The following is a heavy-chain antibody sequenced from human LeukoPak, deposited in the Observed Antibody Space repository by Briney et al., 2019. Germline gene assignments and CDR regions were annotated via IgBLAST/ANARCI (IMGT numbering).Heavy chain of an antibody. J-gene: IGHJ3*02. CDR3: ASPIIATWSAFDI. CDR2: IIPIFGTA. CDR1: GGRFRSYA. Sequence: ASVKVSCKASGGRFRSYAINWVRRAPGQGLEWMGGIIPIFGTANYAQKFQGRVTITTDESTITAYVELSSLRFEDTAVYYCASPIIATWSAFDIWGQGTMVTVSS. D-gene: IGHD1-1*01. V-gene: IGHV1-69*05.